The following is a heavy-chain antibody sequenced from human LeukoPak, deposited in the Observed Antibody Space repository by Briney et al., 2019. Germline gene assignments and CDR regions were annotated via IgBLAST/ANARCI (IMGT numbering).Heavy chain of an antibody. CDR3: ASQRIAVAIDY. V-gene: IGHV4-39*07. Sequence: SETLSLTCTVSGDSFSSVTDYWAWIRQPPGKGLEWITSGDYSGGTYYNPSLESRVAISADMSKNQFSLKLSSVTAADTAVYYCASQRIAVAIDYWGQGTLVTVSS. CDR2: GDYSGGT. CDR1: GDSFSSVTDY. D-gene: IGHD6-19*01. J-gene: IGHJ4*02.